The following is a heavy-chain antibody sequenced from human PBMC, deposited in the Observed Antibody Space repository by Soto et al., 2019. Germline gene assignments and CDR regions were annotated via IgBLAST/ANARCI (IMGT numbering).Heavy chain of an antibody. Sequence: QVLLVQSGAEAQRPGSSVKVSCKASGGTFDNYVLNWVRQAHGQGLEWVGGIIPSSETTNYAQKLQGILTLIANANIVYMELSSLRSDDTAIYYCARRHVSSSHFLRFDDWGQGTLVTVSS. CDR3: ARRHVSSSHFLRFDD. CDR1: GGTFDNYV. D-gene: IGHD2-2*01. V-gene: IGHV1-69*01. CDR2: IIPSSETT. J-gene: IGHJ4*02.